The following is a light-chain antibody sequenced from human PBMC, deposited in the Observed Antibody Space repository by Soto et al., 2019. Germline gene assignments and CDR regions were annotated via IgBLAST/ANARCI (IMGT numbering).Light chain of an antibody. V-gene: IGKV1-5*01. CDR1: QSISSW. Sequence: DIQMTQSPSTLSASVGDGVTITCRSSQSISSWLAWYQQKPGKAPKLLIYDASTLESGVPSRFSATVSGTEFSLTITSLQPEDFATYYCRQLFDSPITFGQGTRLEIK. J-gene: IGKJ5*01. CDR2: DAS. CDR3: RQLFDSPIT.